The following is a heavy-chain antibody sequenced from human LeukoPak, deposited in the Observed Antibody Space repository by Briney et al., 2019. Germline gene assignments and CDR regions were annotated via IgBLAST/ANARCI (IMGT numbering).Heavy chain of an antibody. CDR3: ARVEAATTNPRFDF. J-gene: IGHJ4*02. CDR1: GGSISSGAYY. CDR2: IGYTGDT. Sequence: SQTLSLTCTVSGGSISSGAYYWSWVRQHPEKGLDWIGYIGYTGDTYYNPSLRSRVTISIDTSQTQFSLRLSSVTAADTAVYYCARVEAATTNPRFDFWGQGTLVTVSS. V-gene: IGHV4-31*03. D-gene: IGHD1-1*01.